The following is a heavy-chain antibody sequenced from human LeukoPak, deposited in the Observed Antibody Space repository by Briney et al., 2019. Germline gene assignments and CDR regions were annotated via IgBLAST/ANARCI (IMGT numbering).Heavy chain of an antibody. CDR3: AKHGEYSSSFDY. Sequence: GGSLRLSCAASGFTFSSYAMSWVRQAPGKGLEWVSAISGSGGSTYYADSVKGRFTISRDNSKNTLYLQMNSLRAKDTAVYYCAKHGEYSSSFDYWGQGTLVTVSS. V-gene: IGHV3-23*01. J-gene: IGHJ4*02. CDR1: GFTFSSYA. D-gene: IGHD6-13*01. CDR2: ISGSGGST.